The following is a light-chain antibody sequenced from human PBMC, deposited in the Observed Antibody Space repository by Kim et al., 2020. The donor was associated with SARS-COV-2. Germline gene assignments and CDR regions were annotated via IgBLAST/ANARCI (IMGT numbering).Light chain of an antibody. CDR2: TAS. Sequence: SLSPGERVTLYCRASLRVDDYLAWYQQKPGQAPRVLIYTASTRATGIPDRFSGSGSGTDFTLTITRLEPEDSAIYYCQQYGNSPYTFGQGTKLEIK. V-gene: IGKV3-20*01. CDR1: LRVDDY. CDR3: QQYGNSPYT. J-gene: IGKJ2*01.